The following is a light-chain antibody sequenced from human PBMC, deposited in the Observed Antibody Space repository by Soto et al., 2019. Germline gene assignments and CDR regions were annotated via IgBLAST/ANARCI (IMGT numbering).Light chain of an antibody. J-gene: IGKJ5*01. CDR3: QQRSNWPLT. Sequence: EIVLTQSPATLSLSPGETATLSCRASQSVSGYIGWYQQKPGQAPRLLIYADSNRATGIPARFSCSGSGTDFTLTISSLEPEDFAVYYCQQRSNWPLTFGQGTRLEIK. CDR2: ADS. V-gene: IGKV3-11*01. CDR1: QSVSGY.